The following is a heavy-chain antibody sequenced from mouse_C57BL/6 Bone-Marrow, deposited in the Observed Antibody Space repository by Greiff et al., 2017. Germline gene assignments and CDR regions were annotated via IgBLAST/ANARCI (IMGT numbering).Heavy chain of an antibody. Sequence: EVQLVESEGGLAQPGSSMKLSCTASGFTFSDYYMAWVRQVPEKGLEWVADINYDGSSTYYLDPLKSRFIISKDNAKNILYLQISRLKSEDTATYYCAEEDYSGSGYWYLDVWDTGTTVTVSS. D-gene: IGHD1-1*01. CDR2: INYDGSST. CDR3: AEEDYSGSGYWYLDV. J-gene: IGHJ1*03. CDR1: GFTFSDYY. V-gene: IGHV5-16*01.